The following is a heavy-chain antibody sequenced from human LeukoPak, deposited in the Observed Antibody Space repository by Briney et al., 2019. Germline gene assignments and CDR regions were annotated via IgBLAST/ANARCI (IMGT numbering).Heavy chain of an antibody. J-gene: IGHJ6*03. CDR1: GFTFSSYS. CDR2: ISSSSSYI. Sequence: GGSLRLSCAASGFTFSSYSMNWVRQAPGKGLEWVSSISSSSSYIYYADSVKGRFTISRDNAKNSLYLQMNSLRSDDTAVYYCASRVPNCSGGSCYMDVWGKGTTVTVSS. V-gene: IGHV3-21*04. D-gene: IGHD2-15*01. CDR3: ASRVPNCSGGSCYMDV.